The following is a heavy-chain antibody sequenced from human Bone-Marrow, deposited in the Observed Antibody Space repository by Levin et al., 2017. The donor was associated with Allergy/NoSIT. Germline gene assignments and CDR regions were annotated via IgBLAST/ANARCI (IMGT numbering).Heavy chain of an antibody. V-gene: IGHV3-13*01. Sequence: GESLKISCAASGFTFSSYDMHWVRQATGKGLEWVSTIGKAGDTYYPGSVKGRFTISRENAKNSLYLQMNSLRAGDTAVYYCARAYYGSGSYWPVDYWGQGTLVTVSS. J-gene: IGHJ4*02. CDR1: GFTFSSYD. D-gene: IGHD3-10*01. CDR2: IGKAGDT. CDR3: ARAYYGSGSYWPVDY.